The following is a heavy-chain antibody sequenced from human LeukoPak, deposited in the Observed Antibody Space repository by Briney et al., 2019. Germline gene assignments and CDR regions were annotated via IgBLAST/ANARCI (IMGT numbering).Heavy chain of an antibody. CDR1: GYSFTSYW. D-gene: IGHD6-13*01. CDR3: ARHIAAAGITSIVIPLDY. CDR2: IYPGDSDT. V-gene: IGHV5-51*01. Sequence: GESLKISCKGSGYSFTSYWIGWVRQMPGKGLEWMGIIYPGDSDTRYSPSFQGQVTISADKPISTAYLQWSSLKASDTAMYYCARHIAAAGITSIVIPLDYWGQGTLVTVSS. J-gene: IGHJ4*02.